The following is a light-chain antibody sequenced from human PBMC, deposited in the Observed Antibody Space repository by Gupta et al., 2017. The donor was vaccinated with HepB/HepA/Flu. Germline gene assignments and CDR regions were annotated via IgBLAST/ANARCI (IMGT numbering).Light chain of an antibody. V-gene: IGLV2-8*01. J-gene: IGLJ2*01. CDR3: SSYAGSNIVV. Sequence: QSVLTQPHPASGSPAQSVTISCTGTTSDIGSYTYVSWYQQHPGKATKLLIYEVTKRPSGVPDRFSGSKSGITASLTVSGLQAEDDAYYYCSSYAGSNIVVFGGGTKLTVL. CDR2: EVT. CDR1: TSDIGSYTY.